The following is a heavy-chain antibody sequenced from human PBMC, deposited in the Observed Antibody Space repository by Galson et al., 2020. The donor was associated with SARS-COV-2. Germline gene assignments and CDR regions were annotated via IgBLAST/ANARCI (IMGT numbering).Heavy chain of an antibody. D-gene: IGHD3-22*01. V-gene: IGHV1-18*01. Sequence: ASVKVSCKASGYTFTSYGISWVRQAPGQGLEWMGWISTYNGNTNYAQKLQGRVTMTTDTSTSTAYMELRSLRSDDTAVYYCARDYYDSSGRTLGAFDIWGQGTMVTVSS. CDR2: ISTYNGNT. J-gene: IGHJ3*02. CDR3: ARDYYDSSGRTLGAFDI. CDR1: GYTFTSYG.